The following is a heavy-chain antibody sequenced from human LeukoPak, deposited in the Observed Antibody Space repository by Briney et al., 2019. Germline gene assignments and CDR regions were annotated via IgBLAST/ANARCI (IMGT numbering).Heavy chain of an antibody. Sequence: SETLSLTCTVSGGSISSSSYYWGWIRQPPGKGLEWIGSIYYSGSTYYNPSLKSRVTISVDTSKNQFSLKLSSVTAADTAVYYCARQVEMATTNYGSLDYWGQGTLVTVSS. CDR3: ARQVEMATTNYGSLDY. D-gene: IGHD5-24*01. V-gene: IGHV4-39*01. CDR2: IYYSGST. J-gene: IGHJ4*02. CDR1: GGSISSSSYY.